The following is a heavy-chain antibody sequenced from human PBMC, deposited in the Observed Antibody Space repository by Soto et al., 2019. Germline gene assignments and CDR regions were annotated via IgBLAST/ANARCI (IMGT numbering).Heavy chain of an antibody. CDR3: AKAIGGIAVAVDY. D-gene: IGHD6-19*01. Sequence: GGSLRLSCAASGFTFSSYGMHWVRQAPGKGLEWVAVISYDGSNKYYADSVKGRFTISRDNSKNTLYLQMNSLRAEDTAVYYCAKAIGGIAVAVDYWGQGTLVTVSS. CDR2: ISYDGSNK. J-gene: IGHJ4*02. V-gene: IGHV3-30*18. CDR1: GFTFSSYG.